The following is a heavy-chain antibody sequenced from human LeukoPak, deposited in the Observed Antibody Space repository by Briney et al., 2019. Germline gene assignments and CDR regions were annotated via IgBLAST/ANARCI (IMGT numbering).Heavy chain of an antibody. CDR2: IYYSGST. J-gene: IGHJ3*02. D-gene: IGHD3-16*02. Sequence: SETLSLTCTVSGGSISSYYWSWIRQPPGKGLEWIGYIYYSGSTNYNPSLKSRVTISVDTSKNQFSLKLSSVTAADTAVYYCASDIGIDDAFDIWGQGTMVTVSS. CDR1: GGSISSYY. CDR3: ASDIGIDDAFDI. V-gene: IGHV4-59*08.